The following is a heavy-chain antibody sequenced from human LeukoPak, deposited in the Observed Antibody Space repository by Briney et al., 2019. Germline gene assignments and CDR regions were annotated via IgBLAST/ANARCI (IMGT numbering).Heavy chain of an antibody. V-gene: IGHV4-59*01. Sequence: SETLSLTCTVSGGSISTYYWNWIRQPPGKGLEWIGYIYHSGSTNYNPSLQSRVTISVDTSKNQFSLNLNSVTAADTAVYYCARDGVRGVIRWGQGTLVTVSS. CDR1: GGSISTYY. D-gene: IGHD3-10*01. CDR2: IYHSGST. CDR3: ARDGVRGVIR. J-gene: IGHJ4*02.